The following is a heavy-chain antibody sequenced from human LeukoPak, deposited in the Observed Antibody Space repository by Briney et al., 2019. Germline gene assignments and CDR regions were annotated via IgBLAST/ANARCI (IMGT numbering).Heavy chain of an antibody. V-gene: IGHV2-26*01. CDR3: ARIKNGYGDFFPFDY. D-gene: IGHD4-17*01. J-gene: IGHJ4*02. CDR1: GFSLSNARMG. Sequence: SGPTLVNPTETLTLTCTVSGFSLSNARMGVSWIRQPPGKALEWLAHIFSTDEKSYSTSLKSRITTSKDTSKSQVVLTMTNMDPVDTATYYCARIKNGYGDFFPFDYWGQGTLVTVSS. CDR2: IFSTDEK.